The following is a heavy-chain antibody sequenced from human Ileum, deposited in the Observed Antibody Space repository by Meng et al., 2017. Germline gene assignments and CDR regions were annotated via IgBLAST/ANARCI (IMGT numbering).Heavy chain of an antibody. Sequence: GQVVESGGGVVQPGGSRGLSLAASGFSFSNYGMHWVRQAPGKGLEWVTMMWNDENNKFYADSVKGRFIISRDNSKNTLYLQMNSLRAEDTAVYYCATELKWDNAFDMWGQGTMVTVSS. CDR1: GFSFSNYG. CDR3: ATELKWDNAFDM. D-gene: IGHD1-26*01. J-gene: IGHJ3*02. V-gene: IGHV3-33*01. CDR2: MWNDENNK.